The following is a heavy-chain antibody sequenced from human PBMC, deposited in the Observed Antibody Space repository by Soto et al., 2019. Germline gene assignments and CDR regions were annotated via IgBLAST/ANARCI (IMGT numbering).Heavy chain of an antibody. CDR1: GGSVSSGSYH. Sequence: SETLSLTCTVSGGSVSSGSYHWSWIRQPPGKGLEWIGYIYYSGSTNYNPSLKSRVTISVDTSKNQFSLKLSSVTAADTAVYYCARDRDYLNWFDPWGQGTLVTVSS. CDR3: ARDRDYLNWFDP. J-gene: IGHJ5*02. CDR2: IYYSGST. V-gene: IGHV4-61*01. D-gene: IGHD4-17*01.